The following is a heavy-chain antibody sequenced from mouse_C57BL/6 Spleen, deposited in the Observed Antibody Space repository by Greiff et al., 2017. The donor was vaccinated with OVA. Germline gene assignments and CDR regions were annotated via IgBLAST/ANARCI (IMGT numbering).Heavy chain of an antibody. J-gene: IGHJ4*01. Sequence: EVMLVESGGGLVQPGGSLKLSCAASGFTFSDYYMYWVRQTPEKRLEWVAYISNGGGSTYYPDTVKGRFTISRDNAKNTLYLQMSRLKSEDTAMYYCARQPYYYAMDYWGQGTSVTVSS. CDR3: ARQPYYYAMDY. V-gene: IGHV5-12*01. CDR1: GFTFSDYY. CDR2: ISNGGGST.